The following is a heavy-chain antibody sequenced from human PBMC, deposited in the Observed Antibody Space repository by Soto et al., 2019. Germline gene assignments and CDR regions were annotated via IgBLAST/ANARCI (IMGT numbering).Heavy chain of an antibody. CDR1: GGSISSHY. CDR2: IYYSGTT. V-gene: IGHV4-59*11. D-gene: IGHD1-1*01. Sequence: WETLSLTCTVSGGSISSHYWSWIRQPPGKGLEWIGYIYYSGTTSYNPSLKSRLTISIDTSRNQSALRLSSVTAADTAVYYCAREVQYWFDPWGQGTLVTVSS. J-gene: IGHJ5*02. CDR3: AREVQYWFDP.